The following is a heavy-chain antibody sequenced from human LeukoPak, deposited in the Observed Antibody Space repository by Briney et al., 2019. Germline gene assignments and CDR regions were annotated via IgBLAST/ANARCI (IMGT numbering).Heavy chain of an antibody. CDR2: INHSGST. D-gene: IGHD2-2*01. V-gene: IGHV4-34*01. Sequence: SETLSLTCAVYGGSLSGYYWSWIRQPPGKGLEWIGEINHSGSTNYNPSLKSRVTISVDTSKNQFSLKLSSVTAADTAVYYCARVAGPAAMFPYYYYYYMDVWGKGTTVTVSS. CDR1: GGSLSGYY. J-gene: IGHJ6*03. CDR3: ARVAGPAAMFPYYYYYYMDV.